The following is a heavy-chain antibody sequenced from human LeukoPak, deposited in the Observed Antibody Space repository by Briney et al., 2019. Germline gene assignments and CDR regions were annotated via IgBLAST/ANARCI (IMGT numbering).Heavy chain of an antibody. CDR3: ARSYYDFWSGKTYYFDY. CDR1: GGSISSGGYS. CDR2: IYHSGST. V-gene: IGHV4-30-2*01. J-gene: IGHJ4*02. D-gene: IGHD3-3*01. Sequence: SETLSLTCAVSGGSISSGGYSWSWIRQPPGKGLEWIGYIYHSGSTYYNPSLKSRVTISVDRSKNQFSLKLSSVTAADTAVYYCARSYYDFWSGKTYYFDYWGQGTLVTVSS.